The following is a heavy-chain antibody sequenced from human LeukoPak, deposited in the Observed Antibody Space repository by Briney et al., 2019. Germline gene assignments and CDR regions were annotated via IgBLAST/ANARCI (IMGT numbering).Heavy chain of an antibody. CDR3: ARGSISWHYLDR. CDR1: GGSTSSYY. CDR2: IYTSGII. J-gene: IGHJ4*02. D-gene: IGHD6-13*01. V-gene: IGHV4-4*07. Sequence: SETQSLTCTVSGGSTSSYYWVWIRQPAGKGLEWIGRIYTSGIIYYKPSLKSRVTMSVDTSKNQFSLKLSSVTAAGTAVYYCARGSISWHYLDRWGQGTLVTVSS.